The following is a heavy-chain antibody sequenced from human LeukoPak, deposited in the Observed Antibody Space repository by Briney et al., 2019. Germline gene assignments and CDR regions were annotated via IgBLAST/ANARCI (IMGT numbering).Heavy chain of an antibody. CDR3: AKDSVGPDY. Sequence: GRSLRLSCAASGFTFSSYGMHWVRQAPGKGLEWVAVISYDGSNKYYADSVKGRFTISRDNSKNTLYLQMNCLRAEDTALYYCAKDSVGPDYWGQGTLVTVSS. V-gene: IGHV3-30*18. J-gene: IGHJ4*02. CDR2: ISYDGSNK. CDR1: GFTFSSYG.